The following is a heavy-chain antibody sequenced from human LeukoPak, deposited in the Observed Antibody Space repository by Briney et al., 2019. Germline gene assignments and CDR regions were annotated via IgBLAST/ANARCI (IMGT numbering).Heavy chain of an antibody. V-gene: IGHV1-46*01. CDR3: ARGHCSGGRCYYYYYGMDV. Sequence: ASVKVSCKASGYTFTSYYMHWVRQAPGQGLEWMGMINPSSGSTTYAQRFQGRVTMTRDTSTSTVYMELSSLRSEDTAVYCCARGHCSGGRCYYYYYGMDVWGQGTTVTVSS. CDR2: INPSSGST. CDR1: GYTFTSYY. J-gene: IGHJ6*02. D-gene: IGHD2-15*01.